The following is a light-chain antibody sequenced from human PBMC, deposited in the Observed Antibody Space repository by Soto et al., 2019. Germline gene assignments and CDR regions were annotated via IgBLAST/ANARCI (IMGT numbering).Light chain of an antibody. CDR3: QQSYNTPYT. Sequence: DIQMTQSPSSLSASVGDRVTITCRASQSITSYLNWYQHKPGRAPMLLIYAVSNLQRGVPSRFSGSGSGTDFTLTISGLQPEDLGTYYCQQSYNTPYTFGQGTKLQMK. CDR2: AVS. J-gene: IGKJ2*01. CDR1: QSITSY. V-gene: IGKV1-39*01.